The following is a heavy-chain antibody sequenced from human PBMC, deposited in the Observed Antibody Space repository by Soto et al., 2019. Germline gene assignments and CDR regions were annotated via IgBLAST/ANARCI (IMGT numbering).Heavy chain of an antibody. CDR2: IYYSGST. D-gene: IGHD3-10*01. J-gene: IGHJ6*02. CDR1: GGSIRSGGYY. V-gene: IGHV4-31*03. Sequence: QVQLQESGPGLVKPSQTLSLTCTVSGGSIRSGGYYWSWIRQHPGKGLEWIGYIYYSGSTYYNPSLKSRVTISVDTSKNQFSLKLSSVTAADTAVYYCARGPGSYYGSGAMDVWGQGTTVTVSS. CDR3: ARGPGSYYGSGAMDV.